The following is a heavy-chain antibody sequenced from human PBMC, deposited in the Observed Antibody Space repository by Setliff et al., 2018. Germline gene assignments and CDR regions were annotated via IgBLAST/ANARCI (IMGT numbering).Heavy chain of an antibody. CDR3: ARGRAGHSGH. V-gene: IGHV4-59*08. Sequence: SETLSLTCTVSGGSISSYYWSWIRQPPGKGLEWIGYIYYSGTTNYNPSLKSRVTISVDTSKNQFSLKLSSVTAADTAVYYCARGRAGHSGHWGQGTLVTVSS. D-gene: IGHD6-19*01. CDR2: IYYSGTT. CDR1: GGSISSYY. J-gene: IGHJ4*02.